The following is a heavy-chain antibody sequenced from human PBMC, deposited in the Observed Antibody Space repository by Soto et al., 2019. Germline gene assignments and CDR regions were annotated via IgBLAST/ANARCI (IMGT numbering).Heavy chain of an antibody. J-gene: IGHJ6*02. V-gene: IGHV1-69*13. Sequence: SVKVSCKASGGTFSSYAISWVRQAPGQGLEWMGGIIPIFGTANYAQKFQGRVTITADESTSTAYMELSSLRSEDTAVYYCASPVDTAMALYYGMDVWGQGTTVTVSS. D-gene: IGHD5-18*01. CDR2: IIPIFGTA. CDR3: ASPVDTAMALYYGMDV. CDR1: GGTFSSYA.